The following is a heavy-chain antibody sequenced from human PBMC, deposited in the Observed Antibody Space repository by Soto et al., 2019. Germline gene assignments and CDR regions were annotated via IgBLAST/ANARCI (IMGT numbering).Heavy chain of an antibody. CDR1: GFTFSDYY. D-gene: IGHD3-16*01. Sequence: QVQLVESGGGLVKPGGSLRLSCAASGFTFSDYYMSWIRQAPGKGLEWVSYISSSSSYTNYADSVKGRFTISRDNAKNSLYLQMNSLRAEDTAVYYCARVKRGGVLTPHLDYWGQGTLVTVSS. CDR2: ISSSSSYT. J-gene: IGHJ4*02. CDR3: ARVKRGGVLTPHLDY. V-gene: IGHV3-11*06.